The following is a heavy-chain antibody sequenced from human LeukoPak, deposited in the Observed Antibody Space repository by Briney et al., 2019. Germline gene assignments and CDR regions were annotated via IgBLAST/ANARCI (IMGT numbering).Heavy chain of an antibody. CDR1: GGSFSGYY. V-gene: IGHV4-34*01. CDR3: ARGIGYCSSTSCRANWFDP. CDR2: INHSGST. D-gene: IGHD2-2*01. J-gene: IGHJ5*02. Sequence: SETLSLTCAVYGGSFSGYYWSWIRQPPGKGLEWIGEINHSGSTNYNPSLKSRVTISVDTSKTQFSLKLSSVTAADTAVYYCARGIGYCSSTSCRANWFDPWGQGTLVTVSS.